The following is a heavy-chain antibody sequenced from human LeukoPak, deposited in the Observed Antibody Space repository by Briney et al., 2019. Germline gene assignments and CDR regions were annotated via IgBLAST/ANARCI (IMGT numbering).Heavy chain of an antibody. CDR2: INAGNGNT. J-gene: IGHJ3*02. V-gene: IGHV1-3*01. CDR3: ARVLYYCSGGSCYPDDAFDI. Sequence: GASAKVSCKASGYTFTSYAMHWVRQAPGQRLEWMGWINAGNGNTKYSQKFQGRVTITRDTSASTAYMELSSLRSEDTAVYYCARVLYYCSGGSCYPDDAFDIWGQGTMVTVSS. D-gene: IGHD2-15*01. CDR1: GYTFTSYA.